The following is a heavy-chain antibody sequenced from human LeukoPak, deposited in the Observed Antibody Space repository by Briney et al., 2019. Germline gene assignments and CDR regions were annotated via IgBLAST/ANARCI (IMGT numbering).Heavy chain of an antibody. CDR1: GGSISSSSYY. V-gene: IGHV4-39*07. CDR2: IYYSGST. CDR3: ARDTHVPYYYYMDV. Sequence: RASETLSLTCTVSGGSISSSSYYWGWIRQPPGKGLEWIGSIYYSGSTYYNPSLKSRVTISVDTSKNQFSLKLSSVTAADTAVYYCARDTHVPYYYYMDVWDKGTTVTVSS. J-gene: IGHJ6*03.